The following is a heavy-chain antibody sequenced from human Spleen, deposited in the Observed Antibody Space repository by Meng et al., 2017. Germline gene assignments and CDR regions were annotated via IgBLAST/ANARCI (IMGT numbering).Heavy chain of an antibody. CDR1: GGSISTTKW. CDR2: IYHSGST. J-gene: IGHJ4*02. CDR3: ASYNSGWPQFDS. Sequence: QVQRQGAGPGLVKPSGTLSLTCAVSGGSISTTKWWNWVRQTPGKGLEWVGEIYHSGSTNYNPSLKSRVTMSVDKSKNQFSLKLTSVTAADTAVYYCASYNSGWPQFDSWGQGILVTVSS. D-gene: IGHD6-19*01. V-gene: IGHV4-4*02.